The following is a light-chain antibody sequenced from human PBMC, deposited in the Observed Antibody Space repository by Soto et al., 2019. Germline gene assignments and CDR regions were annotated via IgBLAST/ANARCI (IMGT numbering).Light chain of an antibody. Sequence: VVMRQSPATVSVSPGEIATLSCMASESVSRNLAWYQQKPGQAPRLLIYDASTRATGIPDRFSGGGSGTEFTLTISSLQSEDFVVYYCQQYNSWPPITFGQGTRLEI. CDR3: QQYNSWPPIT. J-gene: IGKJ5*01. CDR1: ESVSRN. CDR2: DAS. V-gene: IGKV3-15*01.